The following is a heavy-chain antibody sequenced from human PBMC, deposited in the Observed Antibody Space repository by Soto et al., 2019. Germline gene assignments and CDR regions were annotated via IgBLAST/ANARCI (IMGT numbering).Heavy chain of an antibody. D-gene: IGHD1-26*01. J-gene: IGHJ2*01. V-gene: IGHV3-33*01. CDR2: IWYDGSNK. Sequence: QVQLVESGGGVVQPGRSLRLSCAASGFTFSSYGMHWVRQAPGKGLEWVAVIWYDGSNKYYADTVKGRFTFSRDNSKNTLYLQMNSLRAEDTAVYYCARGVGAAATYPGYFDLWGRGTLVTVSS. CDR1: GFTFSSYG. CDR3: ARGVGAAATYPGYFDL.